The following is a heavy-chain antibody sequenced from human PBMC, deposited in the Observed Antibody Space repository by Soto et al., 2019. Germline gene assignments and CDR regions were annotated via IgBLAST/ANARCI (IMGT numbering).Heavy chain of an antibody. CDR2: ISYDGRNK. V-gene: IGHV3-30*04. J-gene: IGHJ4*02. Sequence: GGSLRLSCAASGFTFSSYAMHWVRQAPGKGLEWVAVISYDGRNKYYADSVKGRFTISRDNSKNTLYLQMNSLRTEDTAVYYCARDGWLHSYYFDDWGQGTLVTVAS. CDR3: ARDGWLHSYYFDD. D-gene: IGHD5-12*01. CDR1: GFTFSSYA.